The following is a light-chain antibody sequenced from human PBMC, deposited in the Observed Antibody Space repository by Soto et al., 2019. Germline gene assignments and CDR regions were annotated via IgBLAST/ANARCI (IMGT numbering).Light chain of an antibody. CDR3: QQYDSCPLT. CDR2: AAS. V-gene: IGKV1-17*01. CDR1: QSISND. Sequence: IQMTQSPSSMSASVVSRVTITCRASQSISNDLGWYQQKPGKAPKLLIYAASSLQSGVPSRFSGSGSGTDFTLTISSLQPEDFAVYYCQQYDSCPLTFGQGTKVDI. J-gene: IGKJ1*01.